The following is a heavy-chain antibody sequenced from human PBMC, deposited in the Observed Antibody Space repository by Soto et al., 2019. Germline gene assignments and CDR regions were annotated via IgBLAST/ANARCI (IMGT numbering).Heavy chain of an antibody. CDR3: ARGNYGDYARYFDY. J-gene: IGHJ4*02. D-gene: IGHD4-17*01. CDR1: GGSFSGYY. V-gene: IGHV4-34*01. Sequence: SETLSLTCAVYGGSFSGYYWSWIRQPPGKGLGWIGEINHSGSTNYNPSLKSRVTISVDTSKNQFSLKLSSVTAADTAVYYCARGNYGDYARYFDYWGQGTLVTVSS. CDR2: INHSGST.